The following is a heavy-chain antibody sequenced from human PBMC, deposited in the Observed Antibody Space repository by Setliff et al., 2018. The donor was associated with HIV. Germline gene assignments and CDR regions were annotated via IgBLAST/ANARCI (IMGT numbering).Heavy chain of an antibody. CDR2: ISAYNGNT. CDR1: GYTFTSDY. D-gene: IGHD3-9*01. V-gene: IGHV1-18*04. J-gene: IGHJ3*02. Sequence: ASVKVSCKASGYTFTSDYIHWVRQAPGQGLEWMGWISAYNGNTNYAQKLQGRVTMTTDTSTSTAYMELRSLRSDDTAVYYCARDYAYDILTGYYSPPDAFDIWGQGTMVTVSS. CDR3: ARDYAYDILTGYYSPPDAFDI.